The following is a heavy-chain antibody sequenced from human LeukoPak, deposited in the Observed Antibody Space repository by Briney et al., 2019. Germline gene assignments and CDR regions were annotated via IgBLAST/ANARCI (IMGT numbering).Heavy chain of an antibody. V-gene: IGHV3-21*01. CDR2: ISSSSSYI. Sequence: GGSLRLSCAASGFTFSSYSMNWVRQAPGKGLEWVSSISSSSSYIYYADSVKGRFTISRDNAKNSLYLQMNSLRAEDTAVYYCARAYSGSYRYDYWGQGTLVTVSS. D-gene: IGHD1-26*01. J-gene: IGHJ4*02. CDR1: GFTFSSYS. CDR3: ARAYSGSYRYDY.